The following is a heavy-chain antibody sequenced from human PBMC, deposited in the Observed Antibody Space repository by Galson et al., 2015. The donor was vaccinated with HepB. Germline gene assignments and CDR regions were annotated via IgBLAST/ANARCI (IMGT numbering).Heavy chain of an antibody. D-gene: IGHD2-15*01. Sequence: PALVKPTQTLTLTCTFSGFSLSTSGVGVGWIRQPPGKAPEWLALIYWNDDKRYSPSLKSRLTITKDTSKNQVVLTMTNMDPVDTATYYCAHSLVAATKSHWYFDLWGRGTLVTVSS. CDR1: GFSLSTSGVG. J-gene: IGHJ2*01. CDR3: AHSLVAATKSHWYFDL. V-gene: IGHV2-5*01. CDR2: IYWNDDK.